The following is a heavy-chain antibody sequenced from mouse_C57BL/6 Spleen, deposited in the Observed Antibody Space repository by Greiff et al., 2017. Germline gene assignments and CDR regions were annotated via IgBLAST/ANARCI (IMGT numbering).Heavy chain of an antibody. J-gene: IGHJ2*01. D-gene: IGHD2-1*01. V-gene: IGHV1-15*01. CDR2: IDPETGGT. CDR3: TRNGDYGNYGDY. Sequence: VQLQQSGAELVRPGASVTLSCKASGYTFTDYEMHWVKQTPVHGLEWIGAIDPETGGTAYNQKFKGKAILTADKSSSTAYMELRSLTSEDSAVYYGTRNGDYGNYGDYWGQGTTLTVSS. CDR1: GYTFTDYE.